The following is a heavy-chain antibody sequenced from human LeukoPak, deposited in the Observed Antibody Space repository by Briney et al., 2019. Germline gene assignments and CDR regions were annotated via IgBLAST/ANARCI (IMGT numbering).Heavy chain of an antibody. CDR3: AKDTSIGRYCTNGVCSPFDY. D-gene: IGHD2-8*01. CDR2: ISDSGGST. V-gene: IGHV3-23*01. Sequence: GGSLSLFCAASGFTFISYAMSWVRQAPGKGLEWVSAISDSGGSTYDADSVKGRFTISIDNSKNTLYLQMNSLRAEDTAVYYCAKDTSIGRYCTNGVCSPFDYWGQGTLVPVFS. J-gene: IGHJ4*02. CDR1: GFTFISYA.